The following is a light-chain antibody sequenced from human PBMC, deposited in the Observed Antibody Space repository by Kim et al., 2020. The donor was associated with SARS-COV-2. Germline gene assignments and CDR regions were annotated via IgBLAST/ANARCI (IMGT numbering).Light chain of an antibody. Sequence: SASVGDRVTITCRASQSISVWLAWYQQKPGKAPNLLIYKASSLESGVPSRFSGSGSGTEFTLTISSLQPDDFAIYYCQQYNTNPYTFGQGTKLEIK. V-gene: IGKV1-5*03. CDR3: QQYNTNPYT. J-gene: IGKJ2*01. CDR2: KAS. CDR1: QSISVW.